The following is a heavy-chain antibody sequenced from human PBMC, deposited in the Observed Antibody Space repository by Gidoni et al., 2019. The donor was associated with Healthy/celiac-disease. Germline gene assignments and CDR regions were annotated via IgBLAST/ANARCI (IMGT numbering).Heavy chain of an antibody. J-gene: IGHJ3*02. CDR3: ARGYLVTTVDHDAFDI. V-gene: IGHV4-39*07. Sequence: QLQLQESGPGLVKPSETLSLTCTVSGVSISSSSYYWGWIRQPPGTGLEWIGSSYYSGSTYYNPFLKSRVTISVDTSKNQFSRKLSAVTAADTAVYYCARGYLVTTVDHDAFDIWGQGTMVTVSS. D-gene: IGHD4-4*01. CDR1: GVSISSSSYY. CDR2: SYYSGST.